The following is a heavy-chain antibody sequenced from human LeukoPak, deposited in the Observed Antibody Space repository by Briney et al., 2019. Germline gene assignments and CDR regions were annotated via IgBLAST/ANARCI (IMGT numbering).Heavy chain of an antibody. J-gene: IGHJ4*02. Sequence: GGSLRLSCAASGFIFSNYYLNWVRQAPGKGLEWVSCIHGSASYNYYADSVKGRFTVSRDSAKNSLYLEMSSLRVEDTAVYYCAKERDTINDWYGEFDXXXQGXLXTVXS. D-gene: IGHD3-10*01. CDR3: AKERDTINDWYGEFDX. CDR2: IHGSASYN. CDR1: GFIFSNYY. V-gene: IGHV3-21*06.